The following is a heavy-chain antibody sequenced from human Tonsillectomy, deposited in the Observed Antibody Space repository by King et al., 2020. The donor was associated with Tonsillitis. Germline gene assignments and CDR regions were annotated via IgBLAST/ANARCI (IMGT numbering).Heavy chain of an antibody. D-gene: IGHD3/OR15-3a*01. CDR2: LSGSGEST. V-gene: IGHV3-23*04. Sequence: VQLVESGGGLVQPGGSLRLSCAASGFTFSNYGMDWVRQAPGKGLEWVSALSGSGESTFYADSVRGRFTISRDNSKDMLYLQMNSLRAEDSAVNYCAKEIGHRKPFDFWGQGTLVTVSS. CDR1: GFTFSNYG. J-gene: IGHJ4*02. CDR3: AKEIGHRKPFDF.